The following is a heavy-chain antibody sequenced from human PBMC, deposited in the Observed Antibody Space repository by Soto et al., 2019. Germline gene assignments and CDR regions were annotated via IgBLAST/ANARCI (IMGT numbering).Heavy chain of an antibody. V-gene: IGHV4-34*01. CDR1: GGSLSGYY. Sequence: SETLSLTCAVYGGSLSGYYWSWIRQPPGKGMEWIGEINHSGNTNYNPSLKSRVTISVDTSKNQFSLKLSSVTAADTAVYYCARVGGYYYGMDVWGQGTTVTVSS. J-gene: IGHJ6*02. CDR2: INHSGNT. CDR3: ARVGGYYYGMDV.